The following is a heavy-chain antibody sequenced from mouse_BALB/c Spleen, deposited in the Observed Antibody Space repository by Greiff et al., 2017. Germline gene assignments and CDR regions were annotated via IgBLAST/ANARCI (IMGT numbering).Heavy chain of an antibody. CDR2: IWTGGGT. CDR3: VRAYYGNSFDY. V-gene: IGHV2-9-2*01. CDR1: GFSLTSYD. J-gene: IGHJ2*01. D-gene: IGHD2-10*01. Sequence: VKLMESGPGLVAPSQSLSITCTVSGFSLTSYDISWIRQPPGKGLEWLGVIWTGGGTNYNSAFMSRLSISKDNSKSHVFLKMNSLQTDDTAIYYCVRAYYGNSFDYWGQGTTLTVAS.